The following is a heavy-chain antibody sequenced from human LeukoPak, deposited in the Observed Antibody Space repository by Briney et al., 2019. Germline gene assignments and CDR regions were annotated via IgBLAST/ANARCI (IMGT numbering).Heavy chain of an antibody. CDR3: AREATWTGTPYYFDY. CDR2: FNHSGNT. D-gene: IGHD3/OR15-3a*01. V-gene: IGHV4-34*01. CDR1: GGSFSSYY. Sequence: SETLSLTCAVYGGSFSSYYWTWIRQPPGKGLQWIGEFNHSGNTNYNPSLKSRVSISVDTSKNQFSLKLTSVTAADTAVYYCAREATWTGTPYYFDYWGQGTLVTVSS. J-gene: IGHJ4*02.